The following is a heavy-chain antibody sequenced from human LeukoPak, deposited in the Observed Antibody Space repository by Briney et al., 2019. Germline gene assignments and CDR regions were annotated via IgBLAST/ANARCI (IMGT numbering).Heavy chain of an antibody. CDR1: GFTFSRYA. D-gene: IGHD4-17*01. CDR2: IDGSGGRGEKT. V-gene: IGHV3-23*01. Sequence: GGSLRLSCAASGFTFSRYAMSWVRQAPGKGLEWVSGIDGSGGRGEKTYYADSVKGRFTISRDNAKNSLYLQMNSLRAEDTAVYYCASSAFTVTTEGLWGQGTLVTVSS. CDR3: ASSAFTVTTEGL. J-gene: IGHJ4*02.